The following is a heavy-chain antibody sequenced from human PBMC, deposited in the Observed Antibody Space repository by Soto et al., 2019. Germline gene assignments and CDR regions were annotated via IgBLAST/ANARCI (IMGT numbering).Heavy chain of an antibody. J-gene: IGHJ6*02. D-gene: IGHD2-2*01. CDR2: INAYNDNT. Sequence: GASVKVSCKASGYTFTSYAMHWVRQAPGQRPEWMGWINAYNDNTNYAQKFQGRVTMTTDTSTSTAYMELRSLRSDDTAVYYCASVDCSSTSCYGGYYYYGMDVWGQGTTVTVSS. V-gene: IGHV1-3*01. CDR3: ASVDCSSTSCYGGYYYYGMDV. CDR1: GYTFTSYA.